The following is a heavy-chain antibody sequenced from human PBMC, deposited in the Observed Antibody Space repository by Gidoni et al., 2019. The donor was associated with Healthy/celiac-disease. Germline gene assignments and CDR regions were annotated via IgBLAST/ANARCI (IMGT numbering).Heavy chain of an antibody. D-gene: IGHD4-17*01. CDR3: ARDYGGNPGGY. V-gene: IGHV3-21*01. CDR1: GVTFSSHS. J-gene: IGHJ4*02. CDR2: ISSSSSYI. Sequence: EVQLVESGGGLVKPGGSLTLSCAASGVTFSSHSMNWVRQAPGTGLEWVSSISSSSSYIYYADSVKGRFTISRDNAKNSLYLQMNSRRAEDTAVYYCARDYGGNPGGYWGQGTLVTVSS.